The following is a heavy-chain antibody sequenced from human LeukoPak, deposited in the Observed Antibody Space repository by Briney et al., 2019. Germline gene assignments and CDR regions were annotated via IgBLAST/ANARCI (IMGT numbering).Heavy chain of an antibody. Sequence: GGSLRLSCAASGFTFSSYAMSWVRQAPGKGLEWVSGISGSGGSTYYADSLKGRFTISRDNSKNTLYLQMNSLRAEDTAVYYCAKSTRGIAVAGTGDYWGQGTLVTVSS. CDR2: ISGSGGST. D-gene: IGHD6-19*01. J-gene: IGHJ4*02. CDR1: GFTFSSYA. CDR3: AKSTRGIAVAGTGDY. V-gene: IGHV3-23*01.